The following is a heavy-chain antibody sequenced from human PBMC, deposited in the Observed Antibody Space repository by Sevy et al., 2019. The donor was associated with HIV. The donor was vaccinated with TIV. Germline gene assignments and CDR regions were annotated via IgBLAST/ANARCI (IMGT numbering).Heavy chain of an antibody. CDR1: GGSISSSSYY. Sequence: SETLSLTCTVSGGSISSSSYYWGWIRQPPGKGLEWIGSLFYSGGTYYNPSLKSRVSISVHTSKNQFSLKLSSVTAADTAVYYCATGTYYHDSSGFFYYYYGMDVWGQGTTVTVSS. D-gene: IGHD3-22*01. CDR3: ATGTYYHDSSGFFYYYYGMDV. J-gene: IGHJ6*02. CDR2: LFYSGGT. V-gene: IGHV4-39*01.